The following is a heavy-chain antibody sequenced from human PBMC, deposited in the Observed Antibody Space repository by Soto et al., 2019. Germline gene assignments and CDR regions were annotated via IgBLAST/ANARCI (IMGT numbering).Heavy chain of an antibody. CDR1: GFTFSSYA. CDR3: ARVGGSSSWYWFDP. Sequence: GGSLRLSCAASGFTFSSYAMSWVRQAPGKGLEWVSTISGSGGSTYYADSVKGRFTISRDNAKNTLYLQMNSLRAEDTAVYYCARVGGSSSWYWFDPWGQGTLV. CDR2: ISGSGGST. V-gene: IGHV3-23*01. J-gene: IGHJ5*02. D-gene: IGHD6-13*01.